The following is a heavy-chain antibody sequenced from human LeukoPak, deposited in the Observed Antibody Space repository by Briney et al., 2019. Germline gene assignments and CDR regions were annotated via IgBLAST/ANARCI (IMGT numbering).Heavy chain of an antibody. CDR2: INGYGSST. D-gene: IGHD5-18*01. Sequence: SGGSLRLSCAASGFTFSDYAMSWVRQAPGKGLVWVSRINGYGSSTDFADSVKGRFTISRDNAKNTLYLQMNSLRAEDTAVYYCARDAPGNTALDYWGQGTLVTVSS. CDR3: ARDAPGNTALDY. J-gene: IGHJ4*02. CDR1: GFTFSDYA. V-gene: IGHV3-74*01.